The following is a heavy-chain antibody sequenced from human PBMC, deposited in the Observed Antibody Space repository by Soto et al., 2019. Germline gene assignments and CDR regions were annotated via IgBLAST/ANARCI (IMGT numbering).Heavy chain of an antibody. V-gene: IGHV3-66*04. CDR1: GITVSSNF. CDR3: ARLVAALPGHYYFDY. J-gene: IGHJ4*02. CDR2: IHSGGST. D-gene: IGHD2-21*02. Sequence: EVQLVESGGGLVQPGGSLRLSCEASGITVSSNFMTWVRQAPGKGLEWVSVIHSGGSTYSANSVKGRITISRDNSKNTVYLQMNSLRAEDTAVYYCARLVAALPGHYYFDYWGQGTLVTVSS.